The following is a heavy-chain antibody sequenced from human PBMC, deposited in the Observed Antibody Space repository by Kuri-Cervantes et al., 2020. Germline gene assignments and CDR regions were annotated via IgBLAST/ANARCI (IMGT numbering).Heavy chain of an antibody. D-gene: IGHD3-9*01. V-gene: IGHV4-39*01. CDR1: GASISSSSNY. Sequence: ESLKTSCTVSGASISSSSNYWGWIRQPPGKGLEWIGTMFYSGSPYLNPSLKSRVSISADTSKNQFSLQMSSVTAADTALYYCARRKFNLLTGTNWFDLWGQGTMVTVSS. J-gene: IGHJ5*01. CDR3: ARRKFNLLTGTNWFDL. CDR2: MFYSGSP.